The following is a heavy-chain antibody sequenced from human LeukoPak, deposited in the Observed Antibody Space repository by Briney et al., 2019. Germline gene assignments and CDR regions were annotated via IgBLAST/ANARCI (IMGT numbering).Heavy chain of an antibody. CDR2: INHSGST. V-gene: IGHV4-34*01. Sequence: SETLSLTCTVSGGSLGPCYYWGWIRQPPGKGLEWIGEINHSGSTNYNPSLKSRVTISVDTSKDQFSLKLSSVTAADTAVYYCARRGRGRASYWGQGTLVTVSS. CDR1: GGSLGPCYY. CDR3: ARRGRGRASY. J-gene: IGHJ4*02.